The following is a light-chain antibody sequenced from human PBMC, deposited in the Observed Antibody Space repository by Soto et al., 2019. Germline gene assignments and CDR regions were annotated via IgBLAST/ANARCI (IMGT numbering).Light chain of an antibody. V-gene: IGKV3-20*01. CDR1: QSVRSS. CDR3: QQYGSSPET. Sequence: IVMTQSPGTLSVSPWERATLFRRASQSVRSSLAWYQQKPGQAPRLLIYGASSRATGIPDRFSGSESGTDFTLTISRLEPEDFAVYYCQQYGSSPETFGQGTKVDIK. J-gene: IGKJ1*01. CDR2: GAS.